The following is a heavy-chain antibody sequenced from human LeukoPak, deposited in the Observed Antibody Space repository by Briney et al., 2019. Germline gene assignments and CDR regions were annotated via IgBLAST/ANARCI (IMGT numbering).Heavy chain of an antibody. CDR2: MNPNSGNT. CDR3: AVLVPGLPFDC. V-gene: IGHV1-8*01. J-gene: IGHJ4*02. Sequence: ASVKVSCKASGYTFTNYDINWVRQVTGQGLEWMGWMNPNSGNTGYAQRFQGRLTMTRSTSISTAYMELSSLRTEDTAVYYCAVLVPGLPFDCWGQGTLVTVSS. D-gene: IGHD6-13*01. CDR1: GYTFTNYD.